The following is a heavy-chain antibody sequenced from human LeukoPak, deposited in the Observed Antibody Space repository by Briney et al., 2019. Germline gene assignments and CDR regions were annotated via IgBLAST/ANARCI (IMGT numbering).Heavy chain of an antibody. CDR3: AKGGATVIDY. D-gene: IGHD4-17*01. CDR1: GFTFSNYW. Sequence: QPGGSLRLSCAASGFTFSNYWMHWVRQAPGKWLVWVSRINSDGSSTTSADSVKGRFTISRDNAKNTLYLQMNSLRAEDTAVYYCAKGGATVIDYWGQGTLVTVSS. J-gene: IGHJ4*02. CDR2: INSDGSST. V-gene: IGHV3-74*01.